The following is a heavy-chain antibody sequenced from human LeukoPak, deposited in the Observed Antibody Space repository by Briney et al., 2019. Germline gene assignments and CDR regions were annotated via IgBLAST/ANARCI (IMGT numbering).Heavy chain of an antibody. CDR2: IYPGDSDT. D-gene: IGHD4-11*01. V-gene: IGHV5-51*01. CDR1: GYSLTNYW. Sequence: KPGESLKISCKGSGYSLTNYWIGWVRQMPGKGLEWMGIIYPGDSDTRYSPSIQGQVTISADKSISTAYLQWSTLKASDTAIYYCARGGTTDSDNWFDTWGQGTLVTVSS. CDR3: ARGGTTDSDNWFDT. J-gene: IGHJ5*02.